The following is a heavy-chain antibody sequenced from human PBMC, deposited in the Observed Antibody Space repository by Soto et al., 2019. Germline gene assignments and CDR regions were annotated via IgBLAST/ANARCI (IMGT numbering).Heavy chain of an antibody. CDR2: INAGNGNT. CDR3: AREACSSTSCYNYYADGMDV. V-gene: IGHV1-3*01. D-gene: IGHD2-2*01. CDR1: GYTFTTYS. Sequence: ASVTVSCKAAGYTFTTYSMHWVRQAPGQRLEWMGWINAGNGNTEHSQKFQGRVTITRDTSASTAYLELGSLRSEATAVYYCAREACSSTSCYNYYADGMDVWGQGTAVTVSS. J-gene: IGHJ6*02.